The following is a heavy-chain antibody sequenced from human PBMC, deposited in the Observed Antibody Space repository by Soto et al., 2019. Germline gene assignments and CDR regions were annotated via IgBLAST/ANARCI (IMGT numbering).Heavy chain of an antibody. J-gene: IGHJ6*02. CDR1: GFNFSRYR. D-gene: IGHD6-19*01. CDR3: ARVGGLAQWLVDDYYYGMDV. Sequence: ALRLSGAASGFNFSRYRLPWVRQDQGKGLECVAVIWYDGSNKYYADSVKGRFTISRDNSKNTLYLQMNSLRAEDTAAYYCARVGGLAQWLVDDYYYGMDVWGQGTTVTVSS. CDR2: IWYDGSNK. V-gene: IGHV3-33*01.